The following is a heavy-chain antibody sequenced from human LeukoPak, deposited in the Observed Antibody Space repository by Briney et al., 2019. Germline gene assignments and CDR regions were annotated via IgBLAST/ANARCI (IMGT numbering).Heavy chain of an antibody. V-gene: IGHV1-2*06. CDR1: GYTFTGYF. J-gene: IGHJ4*02. D-gene: IGHD3-10*01. Sequence: EASVKVSCKASGYTFTGYFMHWVRQAPGQGLEWMGRIDPNSGGTNYAQKFQGRVTMTRDTSISTAYMELSRLRSDDTAVYYCATPSSPDFDYWGQGTLVTVSS. CDR3: ATPSSPDFDY. CDR2: IDPNSGGT.